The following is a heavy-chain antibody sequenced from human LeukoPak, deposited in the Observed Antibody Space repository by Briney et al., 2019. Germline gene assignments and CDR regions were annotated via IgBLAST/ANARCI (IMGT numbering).Heavy chain of an antibody. J-gene: IGHJ3*02. Sequence: GGSLRLSCAASGLTVSSNYMSWVRQAPGKGLEWVSVIYRSGSTYYADSVKGRFTISRDDSKNTLYLQMNSLRAEDTAAYYCARTGDGDSYIGAFDIWGQGTMVTVSS. V-gene: IGHV3-53*01. CDR1: GLTVSSNY. CDR2: IYRSGST. D-gene: IGHD4-17*01. CDR3: ARTGDGDSYIGAFDI.